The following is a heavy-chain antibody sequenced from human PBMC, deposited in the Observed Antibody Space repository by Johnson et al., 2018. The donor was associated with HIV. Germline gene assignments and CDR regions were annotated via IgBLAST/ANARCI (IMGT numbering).Heavy chain of an antibody. D-gene: IGHD4-11*01. V-gene: IGHV3-30*04. Sequence: VELVESGGGVVQPGKSLRLSCAASGFTFSSYPMHWVRQAPGKGLEWVAVISYDGRSKFYADSAKGRFTISRDNSKNTLYLQMNSLRAEDTAVYYCARELDFGNLRANDAFDIWGQGTMVTVSS. J-gene: IGHJ3*02. CDR2: ISYDGRSK. CDR1: GFTFSSYP. CDR3: ARELDFGNLRANDAFDI.